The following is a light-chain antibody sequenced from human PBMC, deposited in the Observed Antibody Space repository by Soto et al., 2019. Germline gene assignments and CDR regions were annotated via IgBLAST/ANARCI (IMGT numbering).Light chain of an antibody. J-gene: IGLJ2*01. CDR1: SSDIGGYNS. CDR2: GVT. Sequence: QSALTQPPSASGSPGQSVTISCTGTSSDIGGYNSVSWYQQHPGKAPKLMIYGVTTRPSGVPDRFAGSKSGNTASLTVSGVQAEDEADYYCSSHSCSNNRVVFGGGTKLTVL. V-gene: IGLV2-8*01. CDR3: SSHSCSNNRVV.